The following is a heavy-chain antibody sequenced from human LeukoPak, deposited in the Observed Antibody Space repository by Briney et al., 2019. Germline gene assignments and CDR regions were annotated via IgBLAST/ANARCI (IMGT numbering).Heavy chain of an antibody. CDR3: TRDLPVPSLVRGIIIYGLIDY. J-gene: IGHJ4*02. V-gene: IGHV3-21*06. Sequence: GSLRLSCEASGFTFSSISMNWVRQAPGKGLEWVSSISPDGETTYHADSVKGRFTTSRGNAKSSLYLQMNSLRAEDTALYYCTRDLPVPSLVRGIIIYGLIDYWGQGTLVTVSS. CDR1: GFTFSSIS. CDR2: ISPDGETT. D-gene: IGHD3-10*01.